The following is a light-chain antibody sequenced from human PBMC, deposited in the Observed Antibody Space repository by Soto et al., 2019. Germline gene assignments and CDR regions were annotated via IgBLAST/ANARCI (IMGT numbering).Light chain of an antibody. CDR1: SSDVGGFNY. V-gene: IGLV2-14*01. Sequence: QSVLTQPASVSGSPGQSITISCTGTSSDVGGFNYVSWYQQHPGKAPKLMIYDVSNRPSGVSNRFSGSKSGNTASLTISGLQAEAEADYYCSSYTSSSTLVVFGGGTQLTVL. CDR2: DVS. CDR3: SSYTSSSTLVV. J-gene: IGLJ2*01.